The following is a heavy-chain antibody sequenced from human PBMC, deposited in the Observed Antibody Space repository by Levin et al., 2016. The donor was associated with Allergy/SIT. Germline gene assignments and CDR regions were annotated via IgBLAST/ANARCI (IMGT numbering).Heavy chain of an antibody. D-gene: IGHD3-3*01. Sequence: WIRQPPGKGLEWVAVISYDGSNKYYADSVKGRFTISRDNSKNTLYLQMNSLRAEDTAVYYCANPSGYYYYYGMDAWGQGTTVTVSS. J-gene: IGHJ6*02. CDR2: ISYDGSNK. CDR3: ANPSGYYYYYGMDA. V-gene: IGHV3-30*18.